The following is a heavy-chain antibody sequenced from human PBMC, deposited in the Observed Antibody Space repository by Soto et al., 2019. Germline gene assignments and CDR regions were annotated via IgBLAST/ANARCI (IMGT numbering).Heavy chain of an antibody. CDR2: ISAYNGNT. CDR3: ARAFRYYDSSGYSEG. Sequence: ASVKVSCKASGYTFTSYGISWVRQAPGQGLEWMGWISAYNGNTNYAQKLQGRVTMTTDTSTSTAYMELRSLRSDDTAVYYCARAFRYYDSSGYSEGWGQGTLVTVSS. CDR1: GYTFTSYG. V-gene: IGHV1-18*01. D-gene: IGHD3-22*01. J-gene: IGHJ4*02.